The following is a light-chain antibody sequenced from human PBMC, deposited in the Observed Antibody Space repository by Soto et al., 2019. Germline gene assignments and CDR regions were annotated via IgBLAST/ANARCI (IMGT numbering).Light chain of an antibody. CDR3: QQYGA. CDR2: DAS. CDR1: QTISMG. V-gene: IGKV1-5*01. Sequence: DIQMTQSPSTLSASVGDRVPITCRASQTISMGLTWYQQKPGKAPKFLIFDASILAGGVPSRFSASGSGTDFTLTISGLQPDDFATYYCQQYGAFGQGTK. J-gene: IGKJ1*01.